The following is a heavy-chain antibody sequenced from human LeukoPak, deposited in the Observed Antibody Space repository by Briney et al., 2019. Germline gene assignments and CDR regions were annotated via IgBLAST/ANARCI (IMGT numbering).Heavy chain of an antibody. CDR3: ASTLTYYYDSSGSVEAFDI. Sequence: GASVKVSCKASVYTFTSYAMNWVRQAPGQGLEWMGWINTNTGNPTYAQGFTGRFVFSLDTSVSTAYLQISSLKAEDTAVYYCASTLTYYYDSSGSVEAFDIWGQGTMVTVSS. CDR1: VYTFTSYA. CDR2: INTNTGNP. J-gene: IGHJ3*02. V-gene: IGHV7-4-1*02. D-gene: IGHD3-22*01.